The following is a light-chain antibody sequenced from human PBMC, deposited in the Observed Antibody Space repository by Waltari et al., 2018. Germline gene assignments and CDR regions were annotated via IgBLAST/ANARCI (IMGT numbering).Light chain of an antibody. Sequence: DIVMTQSPDSLAVSLGERATVNCKSSQSVLFSSDNKNYLAWYQQKPGQPPKVLIYGNSNRPSGVPGGFSGCKCGTSASRAMTGLEGEDEADYYGQSYDSSVSGSHVVFGGGTK. CDR2: GNS. CDR1: QSVLFSSDNKNY. J-gene: IGKJ4*01. CDR3: QSYDSSVSGSHVV. V-gene: IGKV4-1*01.